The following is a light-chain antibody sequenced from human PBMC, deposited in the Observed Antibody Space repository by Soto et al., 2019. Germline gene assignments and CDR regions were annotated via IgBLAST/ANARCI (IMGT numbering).Light chain of an antibody. J-gene: IGKJ4*01. CDR1: QGFSNA. CDR2: AAS. V-gene: IGKV1-27*01. CDR3: QKYDTAPLT. Sequence: DFQLTQSPSSLSASFGDRVTITCRASQGFSNALAWFQQKPGKVPKLLIYAASTLQSGVPSRFSGSGSGTDFTLTISSLQPEDVATYYCQKYDTAPLTFGGGTKVDI.